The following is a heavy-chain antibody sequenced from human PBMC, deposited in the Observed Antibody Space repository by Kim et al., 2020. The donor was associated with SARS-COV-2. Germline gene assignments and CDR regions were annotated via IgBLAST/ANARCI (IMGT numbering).Heavy chain of an antibody. D-gene: IGHD3-3*01. CDR1: GFTFSNAW. Sequence: GGSLRLSCAASGFTFSNAWMSWVRQAPGKGLEWVGRIKSKTDGGTTDYAAPVKGRFTISRDDSKNTLYLQMNSLKTEDTAVYYCTTDYYDFWSGPDVWGQGTTVTVSS. CDR2: IKSKTDGGTT. J-gene: IGHJ6*02. V-gene: IGHV3-15*01. CDR3: TTDYYDFWSGPDV.